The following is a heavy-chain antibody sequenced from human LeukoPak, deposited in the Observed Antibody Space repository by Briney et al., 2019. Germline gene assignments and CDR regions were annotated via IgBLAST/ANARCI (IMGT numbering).Heavy chain of an antibody. D-gene: IGHD5-12*01. Sequence: ASVKVSCKASGYTFTGYYIHWVRQAPGQGLEWMGWINPNSGGTNYAQKFQGRVTMTRDTSISTAYMELSRLRSDDTAVYYCAKMTGGYDWRYFDYWGQGTLVTVSS. V-gene: IGHV1-2*02. CDR1: GYTFTGYY. J-gene: IGHJ4*02. CDR3: AKMTGGYDWRYFDY. CDR2: INPNSGGT.